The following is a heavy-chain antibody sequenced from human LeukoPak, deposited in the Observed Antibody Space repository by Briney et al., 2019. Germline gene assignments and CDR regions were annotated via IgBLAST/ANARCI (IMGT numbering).Heavy chain of an antibody. V-gene: IGHV3-11*05. CDR3: ARARDYAVH. J-gene: IGHJ4*02. CDR2: ISGGSGCT. CDR1: GFTFSDYY. Sequence: PGGSLRLSCAGSGFTFSDYYMSWIRQAPGKGLEWVSYISGGSGCTSYADSVKGRFTVSRDNTKNSLYLQMNSLRAEDTAVYYCARARDYAVHWGQGILVTVSS. D-gene: IGHD4-17*01.